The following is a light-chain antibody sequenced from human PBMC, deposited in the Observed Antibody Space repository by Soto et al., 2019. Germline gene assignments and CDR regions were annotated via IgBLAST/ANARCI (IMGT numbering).Light chain of an antibody. V-gene: IGLV2-14*01. CDR1: SSDVGGYNY. CDR3: SSYTSSSTLDV. Sequence: QSALTQPPSVSGSPGQSITISCTGTSSDVGGYNYVSWYQQHPGKAPKLMIYDVSNRPSGVSNRFSGSKSGNTASLTISGLQAEDEADYYCSSYTSSSTLDVFGTGTQLTVL. CDR2: DVS. J-gene: IGLJ1*01.